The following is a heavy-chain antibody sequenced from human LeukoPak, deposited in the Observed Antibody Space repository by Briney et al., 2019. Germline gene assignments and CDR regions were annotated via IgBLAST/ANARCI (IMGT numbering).Heavy chain of an antibody. Sequence: SETLSLTCTVSGGSISSSSYYWGWIRQPPGKGLEWIGSMYSSGSTCYNPSLKSRVTISVDTSKNQFSLKLSSVTAADTAVYYCARDRPAWAMIVVGPPSYFDYWGQGTLVTVSS. CDR1: GGSISSSSYY. CDR2: MYSSGST. J-gene: IGHJ4*02. D-gene: IGHD3-22*01. V-gene: IGHV4-39*07. CDR3: ARDRPAWAMIVVGPPSYFDY.